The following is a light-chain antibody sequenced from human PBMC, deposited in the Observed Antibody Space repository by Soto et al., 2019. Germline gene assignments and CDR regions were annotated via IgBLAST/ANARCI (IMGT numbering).Light chain of an antibody. CDR1: QSVLYSSNNKNY. CDR2: WAS. J-gene: IGKJ1*01. Sequence: DIVMTQSPDSLAVSLGERATINCKSSQSVLYSSNNKNYLAWYQQKPGQPPKLLIYWASTRESGVPDRFSGSGSGTDFTLTISSLQAEDVAVYYCLQYYSTPLFGQGTKVEIK. CDR3: LQYYSTPL. V-gene: IGKV4-1*01.